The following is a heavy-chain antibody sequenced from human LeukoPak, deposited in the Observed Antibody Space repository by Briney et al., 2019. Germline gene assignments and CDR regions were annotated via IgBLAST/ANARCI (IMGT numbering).Heavy chain of an antibody. CDR2: VYPGDSDT. V-gene: IGHV5-51*01. J-gene: IGHJ6*02. Sequence: GESLKISCKGSGYNFPSYWIGWVRQMPGKGLEWMGIVYPGDSDTRYSPSFQGQVTISADESISTAYLQWSSLKASDTAMHYCARKGGGYYYYYGMDVWGQGTTVTVSS. CDR3: ARKGGGYYYYYGMDV. CDR1: GYNFPSYW. D-gene: IGHD3-16*01.